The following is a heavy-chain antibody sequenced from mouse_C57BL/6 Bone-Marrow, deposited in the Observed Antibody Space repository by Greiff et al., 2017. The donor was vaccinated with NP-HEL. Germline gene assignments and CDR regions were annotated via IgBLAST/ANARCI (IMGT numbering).Heavy chain of an antibody. J-gene: IGHJ4*01. CDR3: ARTPYYDYDGYYAMDY. D-gene: IGHD2-4*01. V-gene: IGHV1-55*01. CDR1: GYTFTSYW. Sequence: VQLQQPGAELVKPGASVKMSCKASGYTFTSYWITWVKQRPGQGLEWIGDIYPGSGSTNYNEKFKSKATLTVDTSSSTAYMQLSSLTSEDSAVYYCARTPYYDYDGYYAMDYWGQGTSVTVSS. CDR2: IYPGSGST.